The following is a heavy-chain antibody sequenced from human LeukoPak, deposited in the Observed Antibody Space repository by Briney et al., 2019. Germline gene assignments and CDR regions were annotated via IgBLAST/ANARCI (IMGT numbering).Heavy chain of an antibody. CDR2: IYHSGST. CDR3: ARAGDYDILTGKNNWFDP. Sequence: SETLSLTCAVSGGSISSGGYSWSWIRQPPGKGPEWIGYIYHSGSTYYNPSLKSRVTISVDRSKNQFSLKLSSVTAADTAVYYCARAGDYDILTGKNNWFDPWGQGTLVTVSS. J-gene: IGHJ5*02. D-gene: IGHD3-9*01. CDR1: GGSISSGGYS. V-gene: IGHV4-30-2*01.